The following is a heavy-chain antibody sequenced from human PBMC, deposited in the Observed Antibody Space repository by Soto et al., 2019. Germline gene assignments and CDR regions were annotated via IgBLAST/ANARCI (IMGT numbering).Heavy chain of an antibody. J-gene: IGHJ5*02. D-gene: IGHD2-21*02. CDR2: VYHTGDT. CDR1: GGTVASSHW. CDR3: AREIVTAGGNNYFDP. V-gene: IGHV4-4*02. Sequence: QVQLQESGPRLVKPSESLSLTCGVSGGTVASSHWWSWVRQSPGRGLEWIGNVYHTGDTNFHPSLQSRVTVSVDKSNNQFSRRLTSGTAADTAVYFCAREIVTAGGNNYFDPWGPGTLVTVSS.